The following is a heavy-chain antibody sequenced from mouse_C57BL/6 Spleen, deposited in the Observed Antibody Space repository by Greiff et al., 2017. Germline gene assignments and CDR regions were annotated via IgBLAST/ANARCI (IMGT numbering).Heavy chain of an antibody. Sequence: QVQLKQSGPGLVQPSQSLSITCTASGFSLTSYGVHWVRQSPGKGLEWLGVIWSGGSTDYNAAFISRLIIRKDNSKSKVLFKMNSLQADDTAISYCARNWDVAYFDYWGQGTTLTVSS. J-gene: IGHJ2*01. CDR2: IWSGGST. V-gene: IGHV2-2*01. D-gene: IGHD4-1*01. CDR1: GFSLTSYG. CDR3: ARNWDVAYFDY.